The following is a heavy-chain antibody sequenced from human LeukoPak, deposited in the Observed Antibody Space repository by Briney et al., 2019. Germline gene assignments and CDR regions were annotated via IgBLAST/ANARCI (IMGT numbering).Heavy chain of an antibody. D-gene: IGHD3-22*01. CDR2: IYYSGST. Sequence: SETLSLTCTVSGGSISSSSYYWGWIRQPPGKGLEWIGSIYYSGSTYYNPSLKSRVTISVDTSKNQFSLKLSSVTAADTAVYYCARALSSGGYYDSSGSRNGLDYWGQGTLVTVSS. V-gene: IGHV4-39*07. CDR1: GGSISSSSYY. CDR3: ARALSSGGYYDSSGSRNGLDY. J-gene: IGHJ4*02.